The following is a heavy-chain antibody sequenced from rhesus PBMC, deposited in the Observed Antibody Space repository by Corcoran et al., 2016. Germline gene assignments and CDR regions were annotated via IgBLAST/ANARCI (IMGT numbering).Heavy chain of an antibody. D-gene: IGHD1-32*01. CDR1: GGSVSSSNW. CDR2: ISGSSGST. Sequence: QVQLQESGPGLVKPSETLSLTCAVSGGSVSSSNWWSWIRQPPGKGLEWIGYISGSSGSTYYNPSLKSRVTISTDTSKNQFSLKLSSVTDSDTAVYYCARGWNGFDYWGQGVLVTVSS. V-gene: IGHV4-65*01. CDR3: ARGWNGFDY. J-gene: IGHJ4*01.